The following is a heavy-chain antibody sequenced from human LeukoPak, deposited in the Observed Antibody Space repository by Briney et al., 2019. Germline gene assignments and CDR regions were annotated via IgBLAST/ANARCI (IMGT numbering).Heavy chain of an antibody. CDR2: IIPILGIA. D-gene: IGHD5-24*01. CDR3: ARSSHLPGMAKEIDY. J-gene: IGHJ4*02. V-gene: IGHV1-69*04. CDR1: GGTFSSYA. Sequence: ASVKVSCKASGGTFSSYAISWVRQAPGQGLEWMGRIIPILGIANYAQKFQGRVTITADKSTSTAYMELSSLRSEDTAVYYCARSSHLPGMAKEIDYWGQGTLVTVSS.